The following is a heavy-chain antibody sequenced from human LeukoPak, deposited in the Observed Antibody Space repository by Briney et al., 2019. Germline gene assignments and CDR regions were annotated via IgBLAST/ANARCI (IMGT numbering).Heavy chain of an antibody. CDR2: INHSGST. CDR3: ARDPVGSDY. CDR1: GGSFSGYY. D-gene: IGHD1-26*01. J-gene: IGHJ4*02. V-gene: IGHV4-34*01. Sequence: SETLSLTCAVSGGSFSGYYWSWIRQPPGKGLEWIGEINHSGSTNYNPSLKSRVTISVDTSKNQFSLKLSSVTAADTAVYYCARDPVGSDYWGQGTLVTVSS.